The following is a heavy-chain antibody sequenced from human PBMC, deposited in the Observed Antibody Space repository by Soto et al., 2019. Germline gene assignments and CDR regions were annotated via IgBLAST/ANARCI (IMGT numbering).Heavy chain of an antibody. Sequence: QVQLQESGPGLVKPSQTLSLTCTVSGGSISSGGYYWSWIRQHPGKGLEWIGYIYYSGSTYYNPSLKSRITISVDTSKNQFSLKLTSVTAADTAVFYCARGVAAAHFDYWGQGTLVTVSS. D-gene: IGHD6-13*01. CDR1: GGSISSGGYY. CDR2: IYYSGST. V-gene: IGHV4-31*03. J-gene: IGHJ4*02. CDR3: ARGVAAAHFDY.